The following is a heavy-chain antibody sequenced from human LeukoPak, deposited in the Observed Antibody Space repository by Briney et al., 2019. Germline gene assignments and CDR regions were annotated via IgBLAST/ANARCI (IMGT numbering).Heavy chain of an antibody. J-gene: IGHJ5*01. Sequence: GRSLRLSCAASEFTFDDYAMHWVRQAPGKGLEWVSSLSDNGGSPYYADSVKGRFTISRDNSKNTLYLHMNSLRVEDTAVYYCAKDPETYSSRWFDSWGQGTLVTVSS. CDR3: AKDPETYSSRWFDS. CDR2: LSDNGGSP. CDR1: EFTFDDYA. D-gene: IGHD2-21*01. V-gene: IGHV3-23*01.